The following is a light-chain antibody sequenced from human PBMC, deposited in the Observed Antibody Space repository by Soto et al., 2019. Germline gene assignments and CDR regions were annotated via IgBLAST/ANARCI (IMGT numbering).Light chain of an antibody. CDR1: QSISNR. CDR2: KVS. CDR3: QQYNTYSWT. V-gene: IGKV1-5*03. Sequence: DIQLTQFPATLSASVGDRVTITCRASQSISNRLAWFQQKSGEAPKILIHKVSSLESGVPSRFSGSGSGTEFTLTISSLQPDDFATYYCQQYNTYSWTFGQGTKV. J-gene: IGKJ1*01.